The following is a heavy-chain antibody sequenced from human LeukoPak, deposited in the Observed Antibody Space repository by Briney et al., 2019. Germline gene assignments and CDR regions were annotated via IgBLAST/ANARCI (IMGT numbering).Heavy chain of an antibody. J-gene: IGHJ3*02. CDR2: IYYSGST. CDR3: ARFCGGDCYLFGAFDI. D-gene: IGHD2-21*01. CDR1: GGSVSSGSYY. V-gene: IGHV4-61*01. Sequence: MTSETLSLTCTVSGGSVSSGSYYWSWIRQPPGKGLERIGYIYYSGSTNYNPSLKSRVTISVDTSKNQFSLKLSSVTAADTAVYYCARFCGGDCYLFGAFDIWGQGTMVTVSS.